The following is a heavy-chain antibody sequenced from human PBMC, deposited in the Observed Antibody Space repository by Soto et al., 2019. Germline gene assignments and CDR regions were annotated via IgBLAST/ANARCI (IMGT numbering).Heavy chain of an antibody. D-gene: IGHD6-13*01. CDR1: GFTFSSYS. J-gene: IGHJ6*02. CDR2: ISSSSSTI. CDR3: ARYLESSSWYGYYYYYYGMDV. Sequence: GGSLRLSCAASGFTFSSYSMNWVRQAPGKGLEWVSYISSSSSTIYYADSVKGRFTISRDNAKNSLYLQMNSLRDEDTAVYYCARYLESSSWYGYYYYYYGMDVWGQGTTVTVS. V-gene: IGHV3-48*02.